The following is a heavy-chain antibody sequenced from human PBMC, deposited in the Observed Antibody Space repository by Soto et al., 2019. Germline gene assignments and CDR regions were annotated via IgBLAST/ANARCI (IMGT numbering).Heavy chain of an antibody. J-gene: IGHJ4*02. CDR3: AKDFSHAGLFDY. CDR1: GFTFSSYA. CDR2: ISGSGGST. D-gene: IGHD6-13*01. V-gene: IGHV3-23*01. Sequence: GGSLRLSCAASGFTFSSYAMSWVRQAPGKGQEWVSAISGSGGSTYYADSVKGRFTISRDNSKNTLYLQMNSLRAEDTAVYYYAKDFSHAGLFDYWGQGTLVTGSS.